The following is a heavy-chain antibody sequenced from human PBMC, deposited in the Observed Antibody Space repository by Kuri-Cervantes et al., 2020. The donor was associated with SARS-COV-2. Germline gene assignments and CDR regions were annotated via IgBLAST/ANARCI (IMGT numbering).Heavy chain of an antibody. D-gene: IGHD2-2*01. CDR3: ARDYIVVVPAANSNFDY. V-gene: IGHV1-18*01. CDR1: GYTFTSYG. Sequence: ASVKVSCKASGYTFTSYGISWVPQAPGQGLEWMGWISAYNGNTNYAQKLQGRVTMTTDTSTSTAYMELRSLRSDDTAVYYCARDYIVVVPAANSNFDYWGQGTLVTVSS. J-gene: IGHJ4*02. CDR2: ISAYNGNT.